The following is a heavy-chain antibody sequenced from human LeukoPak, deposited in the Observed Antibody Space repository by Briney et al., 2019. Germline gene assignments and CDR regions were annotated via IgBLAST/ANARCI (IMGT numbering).Heavy chain of an antibody. D-gene: IGHD3-22*01. CDR2: ISWNSGSI. J-gene: IGHJ4*02. V-gene: IGHV3-9*01. Sequence: GGSLRLSCAASGFTFDDYAMHRVRQAPGKGLEWVSGISWNSGSIGYADSVKGRFTISRDNAKNSLYLQMNSLRAEDTALYYCAKDEDSSGYTIDYWGQGTLVTVSS. CDR1: GFTFDDYA. CDR3: AKDEDSSGYTIDY.